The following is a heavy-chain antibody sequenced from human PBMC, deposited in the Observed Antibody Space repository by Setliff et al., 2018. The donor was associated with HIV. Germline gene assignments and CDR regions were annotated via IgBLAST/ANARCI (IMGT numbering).Heavy chain of an antibody. Sequence: SETLSLTCTVSGGSISTYYWSWIRQPPGKGLEWIGSIYFTGSSDNNPSLKSRVTLSVDTSKHQSSLKLSSVTAADTAVYYCARVQMAYAAFDVWGQGTMGTVSS. D-gene: IGHD4-17*01. CDR3: ARVQMAYAAFDV. J-gene: IGHJ3*01. V-gene: IGHV4-59*01. CDR1: GGSISTYY. CDR2: IYFTGSS.